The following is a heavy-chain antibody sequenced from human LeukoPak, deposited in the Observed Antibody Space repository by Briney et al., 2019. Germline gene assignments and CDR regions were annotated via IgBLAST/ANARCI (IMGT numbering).Heavy chain of an antibody. V-gene: IGHV5-51*01. D-gene: IGHD4-23*01. CDR2: IYPGGSDT. CDR1: GYTFITYW. Sequence: GESLKISCKASGYTFITYWIGWVRQMPGKGLEWMGIIYPGGSDTRYSPSFQGQVTISADKSISTAYLHWSSLKASDTAIYYCARPDDYGGKPAAFDIWGQGTLVTVSS. J-gene: IGHJ3*02. CDR3: ARPDDYGGKPAAFDI.